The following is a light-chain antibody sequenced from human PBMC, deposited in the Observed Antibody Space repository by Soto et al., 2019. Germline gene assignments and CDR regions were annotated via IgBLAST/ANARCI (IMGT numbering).Light chain of an antibody. CDR1: QTISGW. V-gene: IGKV1-5*01. Sequence: DIPMTQSPSTLSASVGDTVTITCRASQTISGWLAWYQQRPGKAPNLLIFDASTLESGVPSRFSGSGSGTTFTLTISSLQSDDFATYYCLQYNGYYRTFGHGTKVEIK. J-gene: IGKJ1*01. CDR3: LQYNGYYRT. CDR2: DAS.